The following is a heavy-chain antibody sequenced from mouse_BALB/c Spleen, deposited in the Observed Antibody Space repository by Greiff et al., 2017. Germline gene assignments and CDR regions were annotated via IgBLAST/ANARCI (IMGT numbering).Heavy chain of an antibody. CDR1: GYSITSDYA. V-gene: IGHV3-2*02. J-gene: IGHJ4*01. D-gene: IGHD2-2*01. CDR2: ISYSGST. Sequence: EVKLMESGPGLVKPSQSLSLTCTVTGYSITSDYAWNWIRQFPGNKLEWMGYISYSGSTSYNPSLKSRISITRDTSKNQFFLQLNSVTTEDTATYYCARGGYTYYYAMDCWGQGTSVTVSS. CDR3: ARGGYTYYYAMDC.